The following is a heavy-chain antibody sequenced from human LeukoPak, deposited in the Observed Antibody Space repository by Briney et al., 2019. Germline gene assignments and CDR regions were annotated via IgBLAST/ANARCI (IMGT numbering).Heavy chain of an antibody. D-gene: IGHD1-1*01. CDR1: GGSISSSDYY. J-gene: IGHJ6*02. Sequence: SETLSLTCTVSGGSISSSDYYWGWIRQPPGKGLEWIGSIYYSRGSTYYNPSLKSRVTISVDTSKNQFSLKLSSVTAADTAVYYCARGTTVYYYGMDVWGQGTTVTVSS. CDR2: IYYSRGST. V-gene: IGHV4-39*07. CDR3: ARGTTVYYYGMDV.